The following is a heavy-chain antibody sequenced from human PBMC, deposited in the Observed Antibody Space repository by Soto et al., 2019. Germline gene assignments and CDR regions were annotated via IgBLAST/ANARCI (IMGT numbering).Heavy chain of an antibody. Sequence: PGGSLRLSCAASGFTFSSYDMHWVRQATGKGLEWVSAIGTAGDTYYPGSVKGRFTISRENAKNSLYLQMNSLRAGDTAVYYCARGGYYYDSSGYYYGLFDYWGQGTLVTVSS. D-gene: IGHD3-22*01. J-gene: IGHJ4*02. V-gene: IGHV3-13*01. CDR3: ARGGYYYDSSGYYYGLFDY. CDR1: GFTFSSYD. CDR2: IGTAGDT.